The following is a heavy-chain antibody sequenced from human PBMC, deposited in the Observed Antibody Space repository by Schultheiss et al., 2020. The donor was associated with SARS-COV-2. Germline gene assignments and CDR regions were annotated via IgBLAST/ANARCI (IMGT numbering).Heavy chain of an antibody. V-gene: IGHV1-8*02. CDR3: ARVAFVVVPAAKGGFDP. D-gene: IGHD2-2*01. Sequence: ASVKVSCKASGYTFTSYGISWVRQAPGQGLEWMGWMNPNSGNTGYAQKFQGRVTMTRNTSISTAYMELSSLRSEDTAVYYCARVAFVVVPAAKGGFDPWGQGTLVTVSS. CDR2: MNPNSGNT. CDR1: GYTFTSYG. J-gene: IGHJ5*02.